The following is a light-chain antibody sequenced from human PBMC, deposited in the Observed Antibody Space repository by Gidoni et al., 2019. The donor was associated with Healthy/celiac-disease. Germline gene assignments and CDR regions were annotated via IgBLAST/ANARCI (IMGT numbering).Light chain of an antibody. CDR2: GAS. V-gene: IGKV3-20*01. CDR1: QSVSSSY. J-gene: IGKJ3*01. CDR3: QQYGSSPFT. Sequence: EIVLTQSPGTLSLSPGERATLSCRASQSVSSSYLAWYQQKPGKAPRLLIYGASSRATGITDRLSGSGSGTDFTLKISRLEPEDFAVYYCQQYGSSPFTFGPGTKVDIK.